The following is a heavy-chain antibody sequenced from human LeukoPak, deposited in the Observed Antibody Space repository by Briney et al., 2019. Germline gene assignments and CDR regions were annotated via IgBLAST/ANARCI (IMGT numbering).Heavy chain of an antibody. CDR2: MRSGGGT. Sequence: GGSLRLSRAASGFTFSTYAMAWVRQAPGKGLEWVSVMRSGGGTYYADSVKGRFTISRDNSKNTLYLQMESLRVEDTAVYYCAKHIRQQVVRDAFDMWGQGTMVTVSS. CDR3: AKHIRQQVVRDAFDM. CDR1: GFTFSTYA. J-gene: IGHJ3*02. D-gene: IGHD6-13*01. V-gene: IGHV3-23*01.